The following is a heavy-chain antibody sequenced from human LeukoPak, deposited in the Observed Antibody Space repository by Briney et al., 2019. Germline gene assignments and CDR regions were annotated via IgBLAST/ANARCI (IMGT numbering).Heavy chain of an antibody. CDR3: ARDASIAAYDAFDI. D-gene: IGHD6-6*01. J-gene: IGHJ3*02. CDR1: GDSVSSDSAA. Sequence: SQTLSLTCAISGDSVSSDSAAWNWIRLSPSRGLEWLGRTYYRSKWYNDYAVSVKSRITINPDTSKNQFSLQLNSVTPEDTAVYYCARDASIAAYDAFDIWGQGTMVTVSS. CDR2: TYYRSKWYN. V-gene: IGHV6-1*01.